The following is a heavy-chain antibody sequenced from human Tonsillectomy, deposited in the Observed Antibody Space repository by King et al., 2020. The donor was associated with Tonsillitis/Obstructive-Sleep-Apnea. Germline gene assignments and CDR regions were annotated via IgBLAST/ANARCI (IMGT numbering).Heavy chain of an antibody. CDR1: GGSISSGGYY. V-gene: IGHV4-31*03. D-gene: IGHD3-22*01. CDR2: ICYSGST. Sequence: VQLQESGPGLVKPSQTLFLTCTVSGGSISSGGYYWSWIRQHPGKGLEWIGYICYSGSTYYNPSLNSRVTISLHTSKNQFSLKLSSVIAADTAVHYCARNTYYYDSSGYFIPRYFDYWGQGTLVTVSS. J-gene: IGHJ4*02. CDR3: ARNTYYYDSSGYFIPRYFDY.